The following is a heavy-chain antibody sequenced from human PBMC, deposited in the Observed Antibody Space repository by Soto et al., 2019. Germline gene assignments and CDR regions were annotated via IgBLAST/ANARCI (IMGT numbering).Heavy chain of an antibody. CDR2: ISGSGGST. Sequence: GGSLRLSCAASGFTFSSYAMSWVRQAPGKGLEWVSAISGSGGSTYYADSVKGRFTISRDNSKNTLYLQMNSLRAEDTAVYYCAKAGTESRRYWDWFDPRGQGTLVTGSS. CDR3: AKAGTESRRYWDWFDP. V-gene: IGHV3-23*01. J-gene: IGHJ5*02. D-gene: IGHD1-26*01. CDR1: GFTFSSYA.